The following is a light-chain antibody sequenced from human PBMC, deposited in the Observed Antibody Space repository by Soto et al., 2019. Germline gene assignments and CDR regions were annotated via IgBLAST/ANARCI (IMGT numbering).Light chain of an antibody. V-gene: IGLV2-14*01. CDR2: EVS. J-gene: IGLJ1*01. CDR3: SSYTSSSDYV. Sequence: QSALTQPASVSGSPGQSITISCTGTSSDVGGYNYVSWYQQHPGKAPKLMIYEVSNRPSGVSNRFSGSKSGNTASLTISGLQAEDEADYYCSSYTSSSDYVFGTGTKSPS. CDR1: SSDVGGYNY.